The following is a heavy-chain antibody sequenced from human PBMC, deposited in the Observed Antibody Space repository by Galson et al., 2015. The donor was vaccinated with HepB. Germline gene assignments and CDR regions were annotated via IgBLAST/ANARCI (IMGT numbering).Heavy chain of an antibody. J-gene: IGHJ6*03. CDR2: IWYDGTNQ. Sequence: SLRLSCAASGFTFSNYGMHWVRQAPGKGLEWVAVIWYDGTNQYYADSVKGRFTISRDNSKNTLYLQMNSLRPEDTAVYYCARETNEYYYYYYMDVWGKGTTVTVSS. CDR1: GFTFSNYG. V-gene: IGHV3-33*01. D-gene: IGHD1-1*01. CDR3: ARETNEYYYYYYMDV.